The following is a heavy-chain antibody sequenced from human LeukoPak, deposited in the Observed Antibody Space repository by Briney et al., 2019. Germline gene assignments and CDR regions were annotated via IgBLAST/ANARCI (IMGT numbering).Heavy chain of an antibody. V-gene: IGHV4-39*01. D-gene: IGHD1-26*01. CDR3: ARHVVGATHDFDC. Sequence: SETLSLTCTVSGGSISSSAYYWGWIRQPPGKGLEWIGNIYYSGSSYFKPSLKSRVTTSVDTSKNQFSLNLSSVTAADTAVYYCARHVVGATHDFDCWGQGTLVTVSS. CDR1: GGSISSSAYY. CDR2: IYYSGSS. J-gene: IGHJ4*02.